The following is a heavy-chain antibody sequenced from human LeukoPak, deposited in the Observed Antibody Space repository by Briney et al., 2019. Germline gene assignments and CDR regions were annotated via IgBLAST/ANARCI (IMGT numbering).Heavy chain of an antibody. Sequence: ASVKVSCKASGYTFTSYAMNWVRQAPGQGLEWMGWINTNTGNPTYAQGFTGRFVFSLDTSVSTAYLQISSLKAEDTAVYYCARDAESCIAVAGTCGGDAFDIWGQGTMVTVSS. CDR2: INTNTGNP. CDR3: ARDAESCIAVAGTCGGDAFDI. V-gene: IGHV7-4-1*02. CDR1: GYTFTSYA. J-gene: IGHJ3*02. D-gene: IGHD6-19*01.